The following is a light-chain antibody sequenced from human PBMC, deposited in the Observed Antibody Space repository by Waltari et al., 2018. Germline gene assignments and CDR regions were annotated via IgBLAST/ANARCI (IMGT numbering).Light chain of an antibody. CDR2: AAS. Sequence: DIQMTQSPTSGSASVGDRFTITCRASRSISNWLAWYQQKSGQAPKLLIDAASNLQSGVPSRFSGSGAATDFTLTINSLQPEDFATYYCQQANSFPPTFGQGTKVEIK. CDR1: RSISNW. V-gene: IGKV1-12*01. J-gene: IGKJ2*01. CDR3: QQANSFPPT.